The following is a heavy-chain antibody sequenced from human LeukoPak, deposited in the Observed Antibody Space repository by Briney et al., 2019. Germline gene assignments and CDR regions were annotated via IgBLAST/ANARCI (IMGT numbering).Heavy chain of an antibody. CDR2: INHSGST. Sequence: PSETLSLTCAVYGGSFSGYYWSWIRQPPGKGLEWIGEINHSGSTNYNPSLKSRVTISVDTSKNQFSLKLSSVTAADTAVYYCARTGDSGYSGYGRRRRGTNWFDPWGQGTLVTVSS. D-gene: IGHD5-12*01. CDR1: GGSFSGYY. J-gene: IGHJ5*02. V-gene: IGHV4-34*01. CDR3: ARTGDSGYSGYGRRRRGTNWFDP.